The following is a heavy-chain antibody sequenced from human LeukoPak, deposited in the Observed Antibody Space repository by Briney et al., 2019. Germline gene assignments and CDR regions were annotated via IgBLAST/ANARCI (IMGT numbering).Heavy chain of an antibody. CDR1: GFIFINYA. V-gene: IGHV3-9*01. Sequence: GGSLRLSCAGSGFIFINYAMHWVRQPPGKGLEWVSGISWNSDTIDYADSVRGRFTISRDNAKNSLYLQMDSLRVEDTAFYYCAKDNRRHYTSGPNPDSLHWGQGALVTVSS. CDR3: AKDNRRHYTSGPNPDSLH. CDR2: ISWNSDTI. J-gene: IGHJ4*02. D-gene: IGHD6-19*01.